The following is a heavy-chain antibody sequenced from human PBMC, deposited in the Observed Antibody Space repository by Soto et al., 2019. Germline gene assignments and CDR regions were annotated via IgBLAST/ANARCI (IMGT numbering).Heavy chain of an antibody. CDR1: GGTFSSYA. CDR2: IIPIFGTA. J-gene: IGHJ6*02. Sequence: QVQLVQSGAEVKKPGSSVKVSCKASGGTFSSYAISWVRQAPGQGLEWMGGIIPIFGTANYAQKFQGRVTITADEPTSTAYMELSSLRTEDTAVYYCARGDGTGTTRYYGMDVWGQGTTVTVSS. D-gene: IGHD1-1*01. CDR3: ARGDGTGTTRYYGMDV. V-gene: IGHV1-69*01.